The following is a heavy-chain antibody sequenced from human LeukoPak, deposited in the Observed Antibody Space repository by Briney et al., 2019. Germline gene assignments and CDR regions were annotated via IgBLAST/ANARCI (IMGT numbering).Heavy chain of an antibody. CDR2: ISWDGGST. D-gene: IGHD5-12*01. Sequence: GGSLRLSCAASGFTFDDYSMHWVREPPGEGVEWVSLISWDGGSTFYAESVKGRFTISRDNSKNTLYLQMNSLRAEDTAVYYCARRPSGYHNTGGQGTLVTVSS. V-gene: IGHV3-43*01. J-gene: IGHJ4*02. CDR3: ARRPSGYHNT. CDR1: GFTFDDYS.